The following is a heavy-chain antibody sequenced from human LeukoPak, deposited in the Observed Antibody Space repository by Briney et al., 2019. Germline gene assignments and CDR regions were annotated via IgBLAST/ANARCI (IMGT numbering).Heavy chain of an antibody. D-gene: IGHD3-10*01. CDR1: GGSISSGSYY. J-gene: IGHJ4*02. Sequence: SQTLSLTCTVSGGSISSGSYYWSWIRQPAGKGLEWIGRIYTSGSTNYNPSLKSRVTISVDTSKNQFSLKLSSVTAADTAVYYCASAITMVRGVIISDYWGQGTLVTVSS. CDR2: IYTSGST. CDR3: ASAITMVRGVIISDY. V-gene: IGHV4-61*02.